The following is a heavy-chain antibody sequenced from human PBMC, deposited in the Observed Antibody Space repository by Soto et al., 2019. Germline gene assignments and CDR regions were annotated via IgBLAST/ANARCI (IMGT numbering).Heavy chain of an antibody. V-gene: IGHV1-18*01. Sequence: QVQVVQSGAEVKKPGASVKVSCKASGYIFTSYGITWVRQAPGQGLEWMGWISGYNGNTNYAQKLQGRVTMTTDTSTTTGYMELRSLTSDDTAISYCARTYCYGGTCYSGQFDYWGQGTLVAVSS. CDR1: GYIFTSYG. D-gene: IGHD2-15*01. CDR3: ARTYCYGGTCYSGQFDY. CDR2: ISGYNGNT. J-gene: IGHJ4*02.